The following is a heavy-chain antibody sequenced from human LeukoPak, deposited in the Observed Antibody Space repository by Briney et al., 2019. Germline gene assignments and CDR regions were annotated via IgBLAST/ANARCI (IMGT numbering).Heavy chain of an antibody. CDR1: GFTFSSYS. CDR3: ARDYYDRGLSRAFDI. V-gene: IGHV3-48*04. Sequence: PGGSLRLSCAASGFTFSSYSMNWVRQAPGKGLEWVSYISSSGSTIYYADSVKGRFTISRDNAKNSLYLQMNSLRAEDTAVYYCARDYYDRGLSRAFDIWGQGTMVTVSS. J-gene: IGHJ3*02. CDR2: ISSSGSTI. D-gene: IGHD3-22*01.